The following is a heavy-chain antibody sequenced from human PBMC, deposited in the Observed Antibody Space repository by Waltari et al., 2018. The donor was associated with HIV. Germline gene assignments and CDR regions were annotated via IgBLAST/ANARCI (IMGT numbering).Heavy chain of an antibody. CDR3: ARGFVSAAIEYNWFDP. J-gene: IGHJ5*02. V-gene: IGHV4-34*01. CDR1: GGSFSGYY. CDR2: INHSGST. D-gene: IGHD2-2*02. Sequence: QVQLQQWGAGLLKPSETLSLTCAVYGGSFSGYYWSWIRQPPGKGLEWIGEINHSGSTNYNPSLKSRVTISVDTSKNQFSLKLSSVTAADTAVYYCARGFVSAAIEYNWFDPWGQGTLVTVSS.